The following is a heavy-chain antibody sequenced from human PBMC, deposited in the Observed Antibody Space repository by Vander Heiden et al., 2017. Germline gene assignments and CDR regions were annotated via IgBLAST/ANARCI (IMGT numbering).Heavy chain of an antibody. V-gene: IGHV3-30*18. D-gene: IGHD2-15*01. J-gene: IGHJ6*02. CDR1: GLTLSSYG. CDR3: AKDGVAATIYYYYGMDV. Sequence: QVQLVASGGGVVQPGRSLRLPCAASGLTLSSYGMHWVRQAPGKGLEWVAVISYDGSNKYYADSVKGRFTISRDNSKNTLYLQMNSLRAEATAVYYCAKDGVAATIYYYYGMDVWGHGTTVTVSS. CDR2: ISYDGSNK.